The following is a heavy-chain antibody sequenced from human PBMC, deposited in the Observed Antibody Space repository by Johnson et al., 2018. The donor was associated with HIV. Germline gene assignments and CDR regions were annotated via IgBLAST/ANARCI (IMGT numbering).Heavy chain of an antibody. CDR1: KFIFGDHG. Sequence: VQLVESGGGVVRPGGSLRLSCEGFKFIFGDHGLSWVRQVPGKGLEWVSGIDWNGRRTGYADSVKGRCTISRDNDRNSLYLQMNNLRVEDTAVYYCARGVTGYSYGTWGQGTMVTVSS. J-gene: IGHJ3*01. CDR3: ARGVTGYSYGT. V-gene: IGHV3-20*04. CDR2: IDWNGRRT. D-gene: IGHD5-18*01.